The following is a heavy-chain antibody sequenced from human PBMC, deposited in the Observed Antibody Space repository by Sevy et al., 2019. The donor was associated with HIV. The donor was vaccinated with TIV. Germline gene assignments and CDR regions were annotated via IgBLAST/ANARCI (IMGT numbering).Heavy chain of an antibody. CDR1: GGSFSGYY. Sequence: SETLSLTCAVYGGSFSGYYWSWIRQPPGKGLEWIGEINHSGSTNYNPSLKSRVTISVDTSKNQFSLKLSSVTAADTAVYYCARERTRGRVATIFVQGYGMDVWGQGTTVTVSS. CDR3: ARERTRGRVATIFVQGYGMDV. J-gene: IGHJ6*02. CDR2: INHSGST. D-gene: IGHD5-12*01. V-gene: IGHV4-34*01.